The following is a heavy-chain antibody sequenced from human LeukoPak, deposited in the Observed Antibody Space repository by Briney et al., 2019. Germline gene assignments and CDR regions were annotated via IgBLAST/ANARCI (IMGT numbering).Heavy chain of an antibody. CDR3: RGDSSGYYSDYGMDV. D-gene: IGHD3-22*01. V-gene: IGHV3-49*04. CDR2: IRSKAYGGTT. CDR1: GFTFGDYA. J-gene: IGHJ6*02. Sequence: GSLRLSCTASGFTFGDYAMSWVRQALGKGLEWVSFIRSKAYGGTTEYAASVKGRFTISRDDSKSIAYLQMNSLKTEDTAVYYCRGDSSGYYSDYGMDVWGQGTTVTVSS.